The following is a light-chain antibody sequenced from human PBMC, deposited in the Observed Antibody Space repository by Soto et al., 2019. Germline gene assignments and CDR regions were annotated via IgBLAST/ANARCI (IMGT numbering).Light chain of an antibody. J-gene: IGLJ3*02. CDR1: SSDVGDYNY. Sequence: QSAPTQRASVSGSPGQSITISCTGTSSDVGDYNYVSWYQHHPGKAPKLVIYDVSDRPPGISTRFSGSKSGNTASLTISGLQAEDEADYFCSAYASGNTLVFGGGTKLTVL. CDR3: SAYASGNTLV. V-gene: IGLV2-14*03. CDR2: DVS.